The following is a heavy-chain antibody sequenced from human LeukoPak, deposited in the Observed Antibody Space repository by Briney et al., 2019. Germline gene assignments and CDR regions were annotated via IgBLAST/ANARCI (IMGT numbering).Heavy chain of an antibody. CDR2: ISYSGDYT. Sequence: PGGSLRLSCAASGFTFSDYAMSWVRQAPGQGLEWVATISYSGDYTYYADSVKGRFAISRDNSKNTLYLQMNSMRSEDTAVYYCASHTLPTTSGIIDYWGQGTLVTVSS. D-gene: IGHD3-10*01. CDR1: GFTFSDYA. J-gene: IGHJ4*02. V-gene: IGHV3-23*01. CDR3: ASHTLPTTSGIIDY.